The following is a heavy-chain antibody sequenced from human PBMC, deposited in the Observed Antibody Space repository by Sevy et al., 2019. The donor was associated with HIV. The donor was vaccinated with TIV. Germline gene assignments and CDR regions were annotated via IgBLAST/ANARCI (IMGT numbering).Heavy chain of an antibody. CDR3: TTGGEYSSSSGDY. CDR2: IKSKTDGGTT. CDR1: GFTFSNAW. Sequence: GGSLRLSCAASGFTFSNAWMSWVRQAPGKGLEWVGRIKSKTDGGTTDHAAPVKVRFTISRDDSKNTLYLQMNSLKTEDTAVYYCTTGGEYSSSSGDYWGQGTLVTVSS. J-gene: IGHJ4*02. D-gene: IGHD6-6*01. V-gene: IGHV3-15*01.